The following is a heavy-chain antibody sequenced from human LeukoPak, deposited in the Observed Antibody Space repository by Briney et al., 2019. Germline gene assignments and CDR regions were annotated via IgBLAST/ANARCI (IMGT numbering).Heavy chain of an antibody. CDR1: GFTFSSYE. D-gene: IGHD5-18*01. V-gene: IGHV3-48*03. Sequence: PGGSLRLSCAASGFTFSSYEMNWVRQAPGKGLEWVSYISSSGSTIYYADSVKGRFTISRDNAKNSLYLQMNSLRAEDTAVYYCARDINSYGYPSAFDIWGQGTMVTVSS. J-gene: IGHJ3*02. CDR2: ISSSGSTI. CDR3: ARDINSYGYPSAFDI.